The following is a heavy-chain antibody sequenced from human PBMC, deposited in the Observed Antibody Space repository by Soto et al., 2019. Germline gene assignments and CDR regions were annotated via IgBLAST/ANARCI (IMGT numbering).Heavy chain of an antibody. J-gene: IGHJ4*02. V-gene: IGHV1-3*01. CDR2: INAGNGNT. CDR3: ARDRSRQASFDY. CDR1: GYTFASYA. Sequence: ASVKVSCKASGYTFASYAMHWMRQAPGQRLEWMGWINAGNGNTKYSQKFQGRVTITRDTSASTAYMELSSLRSEDTAVYYCARDRSRQASFDYWGQGTLVTVSS.